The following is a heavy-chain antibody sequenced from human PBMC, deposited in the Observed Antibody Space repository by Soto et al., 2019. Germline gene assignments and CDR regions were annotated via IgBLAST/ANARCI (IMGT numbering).Heavy chain of an antibody. D-gene: IGHD1-1*01. V-gene: IGHV1-2*04. CDR2: INPNSGGT. CDR1: GXTFAGYY. Sequence: ASVKVSCKASGXTFAGYYMHWVRQAPGRGLEWMGWINPNSGGTNYAQKFQGWVTMTRDTSITTAYMELSRLTSDDTAVYYCARARGDGIVTNYYYYDMDVWGQGTTVTVSS. J-gene: IGHJ6*02. CDR3: ARARGDGIVTNYYYYDMDV.